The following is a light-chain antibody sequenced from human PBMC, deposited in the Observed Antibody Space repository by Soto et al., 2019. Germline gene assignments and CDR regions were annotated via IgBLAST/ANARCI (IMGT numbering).Light chain of an antibody. J-gene: IGKJ2*01. CDR2: DTI. V-gene: IGKV1-33*01. Sequence: DIQMTQSPPSLAASVGDRVTITCQASQTLTNYLNWYQQKPGEAPKLLIYDTITLEEGVPSRFSGGGSGTDFTFTISGLQPEDVAIYSCQQYVNLPYTFGQGTKLEIK. CDR3: QQYVNLPYT. CDR1: QTLTNY.